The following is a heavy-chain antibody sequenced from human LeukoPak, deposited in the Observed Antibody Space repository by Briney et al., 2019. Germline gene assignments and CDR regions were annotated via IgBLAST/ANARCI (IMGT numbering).Heavy chain of an antibody. J-gene: IGHJ6*02. CDR2: ISSSGSTI. V-gene: IGHV3-11*01. D-gene: IGHD2-2*01. CDR3: ARDRDDIVVVPAALPLDYYYGMDV. CDR1: GFTFSDYY. Sequence: GGSLRLSCAASGFTFSDYYMSWIRQAPGKGLEWVSYISSSGSTIYYADSVKGRFTISRDNAKNSLYLQMNSLRAEDTAVYYCARDRDDIVVVPAALPLDYYYGMDVWGQGTTVTVSS.